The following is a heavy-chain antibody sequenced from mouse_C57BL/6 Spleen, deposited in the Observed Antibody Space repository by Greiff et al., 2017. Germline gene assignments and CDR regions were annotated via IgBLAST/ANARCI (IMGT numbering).Heavy chain of an antibody. Sequence: VQLQQSGPGLVKPSQSLSLTCSVTGYSITSGYYWNWIRQFPGNKLEWMGYISYDGSNNYNPSLKNRISITRDTSKNQFFLKLNSVTTEDTATYYCASRWLLSAWFAYWGQGTLVTVSA. D-gene: IGHD2-3*01. V-gene: IGHV3-6*01. J-gene: IGHJ3*01. CDR2: ISYDGSN. CDR3: ASRWLLSAWFAY. CDR1: GYSITSGYY.